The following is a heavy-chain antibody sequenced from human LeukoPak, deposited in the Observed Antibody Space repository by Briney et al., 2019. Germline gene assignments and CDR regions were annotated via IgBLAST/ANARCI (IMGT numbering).Heavy chain of an antibody. CDR3: ARVDGSGSYFNWDYFDY. J-gene: IGHJ4*02. D-gene: IGHD3-10*01. CDR1: GFTVSINY. CDR2: IYSGCNT. V-gene: IGHV3-66*01. Sequence: GGSLRLSCAASGFTVSINYMSWGRQAPGKGLEGVSVIYSGCNTYYADSVKGRFTISRDNSKNTLYLQMNSLRAEDTAVYYCARVDGSGSYFNWDYFDYWGQGTLVTVSS.